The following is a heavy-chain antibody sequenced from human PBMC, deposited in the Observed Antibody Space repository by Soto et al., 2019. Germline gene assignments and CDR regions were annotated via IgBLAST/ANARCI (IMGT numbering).Heavy chain of an antibody. CDR3: ARDPSSSWLNWFDP. D-gene: IGHD6-13*01. V-gene: IGHV1-18*01. CDR2: ISAYNGNI. Sequence: GASVKVSCKASGGTFSSYTISWVRQAPGQGLEWMGWISAYNGNINYAQKLQGRVTMTTDTSTSTAYMELRSLRSDDTAVYYCARDPSSSWLNWFDPWGQGTLVTVSS. J-gene: IGHJ5*02. CDR1: GGTFSSYT.